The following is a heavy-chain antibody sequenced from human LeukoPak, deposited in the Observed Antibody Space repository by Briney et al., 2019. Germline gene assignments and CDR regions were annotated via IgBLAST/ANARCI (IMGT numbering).Heavy chain of an antibody. V-gene: IGHV3-23*01. J-gene: IGHJ4*02. CDR2: INGRGVST. Sequence: PGGSLRLSCAASGFKFSTYAMSWVRQAPGKGLEWVSCINGRGVSTYYADSVKGRFTISRDNSKNTLYLHMSSLRADDTAIYYCAREAYYDCSGSLDYWGQGTLVTASS. CDR1: GFKFSTYA. D-gene: IGHD3-22*01. CDR3: AREAYYDCSGSLDY.